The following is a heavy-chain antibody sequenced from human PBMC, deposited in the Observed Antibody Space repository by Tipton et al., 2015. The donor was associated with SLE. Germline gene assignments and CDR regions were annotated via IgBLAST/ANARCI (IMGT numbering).Heavy chain of an antibody. V-gene: IGHV4-30-2*01. D-gene: IGHD6-13*01. Sequence: TLSLTCAVSGGSISSGGYSWSWIRQPPGKGLEWIGEINHSGSTNYNPSLKSRVTISVDTSKNQFSLKLSSVTAADTAMYYCARHGYSSSWDEAFDIWGQGTMVTVSS. J-gene: IGHJ3*02. CDR2: INHSGST. CDR1: GGSISSGGYS. CDR3: ARHGYSSSWDEAFDI.